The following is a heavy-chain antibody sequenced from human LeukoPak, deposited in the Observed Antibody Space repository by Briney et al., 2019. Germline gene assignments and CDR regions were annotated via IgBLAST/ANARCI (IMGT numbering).Heavy chain of an antibody. CDR2: MYYSGST. V-gene: IGHV4-39*07. CDR1: GGSISSYY. CDR3: ARDPRLRGWFDP. Sequence: SETLSLTCTVSGGSISSYYWGWIRQPPGKGLEWIGSMYYSGSTYYNPSLKSRVTISVDTSKNQFSLKLSSVTAADTAVYYCARDPRLRGWFDPWGQGTLVTVSS. J-gene: IGHJ5*02. D-gene: IGHD5/OR15-5a*01.